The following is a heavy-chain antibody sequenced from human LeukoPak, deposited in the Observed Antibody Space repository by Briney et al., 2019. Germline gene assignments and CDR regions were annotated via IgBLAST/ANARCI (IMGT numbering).Heavy chain of an antibody. V-gene: IGHV1-18*01. Sequence: ASVKVSCKASGYTFINYGISWVRQAPGQGLEWMGWISTYNGNKNYAEKVQGSVTMTTDTSTTTAFMELRNLRSDDTAVYYCARGSYGDYWGQGTLVTVSS. CDR3: ARGSYGDY. CDR2: ISTYNGNK. CDR1: GYTFINYG. D-gene: IGHD1-26*01. J-gene: IGHJ4*02.